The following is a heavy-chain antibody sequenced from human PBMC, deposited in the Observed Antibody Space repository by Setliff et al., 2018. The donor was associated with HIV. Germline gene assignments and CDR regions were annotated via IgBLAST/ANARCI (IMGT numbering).Heavy chain of an antibody. J-gene: IGHJ6*03. V-gene: IGHV4-59*01. CDR3: ARAVIRREDRGMWTKLWSAPNHMDV. Sequence: PSETLSLTCSISGGSISNYYWVWIRQSPGKGLEWIGHIHYGGGTYYNPSLESRVSISRDPSKNQFSLNLRDVTAGDTALYYCARAVIRREDRGMWTKLWSAPNHMDVWGKGITVTVSS. CDR1: GGSISNYY. CDR2: IHYGGGT. D-gene: IGHD3-10*01.